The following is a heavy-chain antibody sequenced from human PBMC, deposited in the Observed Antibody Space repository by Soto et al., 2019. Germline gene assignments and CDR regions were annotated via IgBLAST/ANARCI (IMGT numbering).Heavy chain of an antibody. CDR3: TRTGTTYYYYGMDV. CDR2: INPNSGGT. D-gene: IGHD1-7*01. CDR1: GYTFTGYY. V-gene: IGHV1-2*04. Sequence: ASVKVSCKASGYTFTGYYMHWVRQAPGQGLEWMGWINPNSGGTNYAQKFQGWVTMTRDTSISTAYMELSGLRSDDTAVYYCTRTGTTYYYYGMDVWGQGTTVTVSS. J-gene: IGHJ6*02.